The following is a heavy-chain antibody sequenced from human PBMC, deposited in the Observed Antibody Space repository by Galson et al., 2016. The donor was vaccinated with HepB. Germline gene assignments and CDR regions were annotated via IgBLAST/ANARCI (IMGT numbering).Heavy chain of an antibody. J-gene: IGHJ3*02. D-gene: IGHD2-8*01. Sequence: SETLFLTCAVSGGSLSGYYWSWLRQPPGKGLEWIGEINLPGSANYNPSLKSRVTISIDTSKNQFSLRQTSVTAADTSVYYCARVSVCCSNGFCFTTAFDIWGQGTMVTLSS. CDR1: GGSLSGYY. V-gene: IGHV4-34*01. CDR2: INLPGSA. CDR3: ARVSVCCSNGFCFTTAFDI.